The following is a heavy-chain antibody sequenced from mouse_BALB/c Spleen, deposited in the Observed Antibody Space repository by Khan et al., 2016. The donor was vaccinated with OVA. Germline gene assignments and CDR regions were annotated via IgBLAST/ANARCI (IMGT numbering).Heavy chain of an antibody. CDR2: IYPGNSDT. CDR1: GYTFTSYW. Sequence: EVQLQQSGTVLARPGTSVKMSCKASGYTFTSYWMHWVKQRPGQGLEWIGAIYPGNSDTSYNQKFKGKAKLTAVTSTRTASMELSSLTNEDSAVYYCTRFGYLFAYWGQGTLVTVSA. J-gene: IGHJ3*01. V-gene: IGHV1-5*01. D-gene: IGHD2-2*01. CDR3: TRFGYLFAY.